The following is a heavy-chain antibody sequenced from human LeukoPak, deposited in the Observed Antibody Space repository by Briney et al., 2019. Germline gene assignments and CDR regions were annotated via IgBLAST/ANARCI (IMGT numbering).Heavy chain of an antibody. V-gene: IGHV1-69*05. J-gene: IGHJ6*03. CDR1: GGTFSSYA. CDR2: TIPIFGTA. CDR3: ARSDLGYCSSTSCRPPYYYYYYMDV. D-gene: IGHD2-2*01. Sequence: SVKVSCKASGGTFSSYAISWVRQAPGQGLEWMGGTIPIFGTANYAQKFQGRVTITTDESTSTAYMELSSLRSEDTAVYYCARSDLGYCSSTSCRPPYYYYYYMDVWGKGTTVTVSS.